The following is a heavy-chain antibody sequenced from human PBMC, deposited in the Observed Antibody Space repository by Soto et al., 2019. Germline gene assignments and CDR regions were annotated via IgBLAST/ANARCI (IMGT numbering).Heavy chain of an antibody. CDR3: AREPATAKPEGVDS. CDR1: GYTFSDYY. V-gene: IGHV1-2*02. CDR2: INPNSGGT. J-gene: IGHJ4*02. Sequence: GASVKVSCKASGYTFSDYYIHWLRQAPGQGLEWMGWINPNSGGTKYAPKFQGGVTMTRDTSITTAYMELSRLRSGDTAVYYCAREPATAKPEGVDSWGQGTLVTVSS. D-gene: IGHD1-1*01.